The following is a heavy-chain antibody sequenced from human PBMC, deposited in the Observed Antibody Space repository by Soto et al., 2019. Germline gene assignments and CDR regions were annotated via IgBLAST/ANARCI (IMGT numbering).Heavy chain of an antibody. Sequence: GASVKVSCKASGYTFTSYGISWVRQAPGQGLEWMGWISAYNGNTNYAQKLQGRVTMTTDTSTSTAYMELRSLRSDDTAVYYCARDLTGYSSWEADAFDIWGQGTMVTVSS. CDR3: ARDLTGYSSWEADAFDI. J-gene: IGHJ3*02. CDR1: GYTFTSYG. D-gene: IGHD5-18*01. CDR2: ISAYNGNT. V-gene: IGHV1-18*01.